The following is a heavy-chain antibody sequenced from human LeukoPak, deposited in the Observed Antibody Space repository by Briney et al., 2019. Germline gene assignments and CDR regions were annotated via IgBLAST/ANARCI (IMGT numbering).Heavy chain of an antibody. D-gene: IGHD5/OR15-5a*01. J-gene: IGHJ3*02. CDR2: ISAYNGNT. V-gene: IGHV1-18*01. CDR1: GYTFTSFG. Sequence: ASVKVSCKASGYTFTSFGISWARQAPGQGLEWMGWISAYNGNTNYAQKLQGRVTMTTDTSTSTAYMELRSLRSDDTAVYYCARDRVYGIDAFDIWGQGTMVTVSS. CDR3: ARDRVYGIDAFDI.